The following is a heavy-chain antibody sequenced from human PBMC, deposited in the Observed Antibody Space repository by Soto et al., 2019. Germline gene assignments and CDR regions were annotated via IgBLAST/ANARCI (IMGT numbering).Heavy chain of an antibody. CDR3: ARGRSSGLDAFDI. CDR2: IYYSGST. Sequence: SETLSLTCTVSGGSVSSGSYYWSWIRQPPGKGLEWIGYIYYSGSTNYNPSLKSRVAISVDTSKNQFSLKLSSVTAADTAVYYCARGRSSGLDAFDIWGQGTMVTVSS. J-gene: IGHJ3*02. V-gene: IGHV4-61*01. CDR1: GGSVSSGSYY. D-gene: IGHD3-22*01.